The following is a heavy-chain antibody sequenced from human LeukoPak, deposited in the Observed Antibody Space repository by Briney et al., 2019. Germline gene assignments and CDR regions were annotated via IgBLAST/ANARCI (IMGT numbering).Heavy chain of an antibody. CDR3: ARSHCSSTTCYVTFDY. CDR1: GYTFTSYG. Sequence: VASVKVSCKASGYTFTSYGISWVRQAPGQGLEWMGWISAYNGDTNYAQNLQGRVTMTTDASTSTAYMDLRSLRSDDTAVYYCARSHCSSTTCYVTFDYWGQGTLVIVS. J-gene: IGHJ4*02. D-gene: IGHD2-2*01. V-gene: IGHV1-18*01. CDR2: ISAYNGDT.